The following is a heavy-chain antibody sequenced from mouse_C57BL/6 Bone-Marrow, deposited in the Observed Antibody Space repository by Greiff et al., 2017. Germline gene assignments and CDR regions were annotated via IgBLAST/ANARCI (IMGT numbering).Heavy chain of an antibody. D-gene: IGHD2-5*01. CDR1: GYTFTSYW. CDR3: VRNYRNAC. V-gene: IGHV1-7*01. CDR2: INPSSGYT. J-gene: IGHJ2*01. Sequence: VQLMESGAELAKPGASVTLSCKASGYTFTSYWMHWVKQRPGQGLEWIGYINPSSGYTKYNQKFKDKAKLTADKSSSTAYMQLSSLTYEDSAVYYCVRNYRNACWGQGTTLTVSS.